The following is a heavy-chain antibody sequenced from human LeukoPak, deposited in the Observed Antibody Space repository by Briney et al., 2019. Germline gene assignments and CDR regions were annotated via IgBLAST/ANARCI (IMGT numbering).Heavy chain of an antibody. D-gene: IGHD1-26*01. Sequence: GGSLTLSCGVSGFTFSSYAMSWVRQAPGKGLEWVGRIKSKTDGRTTDYAETVKRTFTISRDDSKNTLYLQMNSLKTEDTAVYYCTTDLLGACCFDYCGQGTLVTVSS. CDR2: IKSKTDGRTT. CDR3: TTDLLGACCFDY. CDR1: GFTFSSYA. V-gene: IGHV3-15*01. J-gene: IGHJ4*02.